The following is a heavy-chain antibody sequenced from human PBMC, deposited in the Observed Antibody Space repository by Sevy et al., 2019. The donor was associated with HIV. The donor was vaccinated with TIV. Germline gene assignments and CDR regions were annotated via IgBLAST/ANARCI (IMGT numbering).Heavy chain of an antibody. D-gene: IGHD1-1*01. Sequence: GGSLRLSCAASGFTFSSYVIHWVRQAPGKGLEWVAVISYDGHNEYHADFVRGRFMISRDNSKNTLYLQMNSLRAEDTAVYYCARDPRRNDDSDALDIWGQGTMVTVSS. CDR2: ISYDGHNE. CDR1: GFTFSSYV. V-gene: IGHV3-30-3*01. J-gene: IGHJ3*02. CDR3: ARDPRRNDDSDALDI.